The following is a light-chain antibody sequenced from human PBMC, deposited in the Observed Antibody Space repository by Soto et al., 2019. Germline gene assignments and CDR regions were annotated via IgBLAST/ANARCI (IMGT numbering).Light chain of an antibody. Sequence: AIQMTQSPSSLPASVGDRVIITCRASQAIRNDLTWYQQRPGKAPKLLIYAASRLHSGVPSRFSGSGSGTFFTLTISSLQPEDVATYDGLQDADFPRTFGQGTKVEIK. V-gene: IGKV1-6*01. CDR3: LQDADFPRT. CDR2: AAS. CDR1: QAIRND. J-gene: IGKJ1*01.